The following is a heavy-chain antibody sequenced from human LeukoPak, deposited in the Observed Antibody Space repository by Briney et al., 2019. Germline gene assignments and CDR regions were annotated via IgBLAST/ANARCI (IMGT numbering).Heavy chain of an antibody. CDR2: IITIFGTA. CDR1: GGTFSSYA. Sequence: SVKVSCKASGGTFSSYAISWVRQAPGQGLEWMGRIITIFGTANYAQKFQGRVTITADKSTSTAYMELSSLRSEDTAVYYCARDHPPWFDPWGQGTLVTVSS. V-gene: IGHV1-69*06. CDR3: ARDHPPWFDP. J-gene: IGHJ5*02.